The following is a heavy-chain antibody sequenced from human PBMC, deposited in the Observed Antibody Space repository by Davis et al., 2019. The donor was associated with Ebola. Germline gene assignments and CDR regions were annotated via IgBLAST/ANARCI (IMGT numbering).Heavy chain of an antibody. CDR1: GFTFSSYA. J-gene: IGHJ4*02. D-gene: IGHD1-26*01. CDR2: ISGSGGST. Sequence: GESLKISCAASGFTFSSYAMNWVRQAPGTGLEWVSAISGSGGSTYFADSVKGRFTISRDNSKNTLYLQMNSLRAEDTAVYYCAKGARRWELTPDFLDYWGQGTLVTVSS. V-gene: IGHV3-23*01. CDR3: AKGARRWELTPDFLDY.